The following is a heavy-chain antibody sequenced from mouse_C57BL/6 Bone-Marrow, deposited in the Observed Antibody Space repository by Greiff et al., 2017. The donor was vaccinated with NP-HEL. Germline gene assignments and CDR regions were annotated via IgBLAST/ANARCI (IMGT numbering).Heavy chain of an antibody. D-gene: IGHD1-1*01. Sequence: EVQLQQSGPELVKPGASVKIPCKASGYTFTDYNMDWVKQSHGKSLEWIGDINPNNGGTIYNQKFKGKATLTVDKSSSTAYMELRSLTSEDTAVYYCARDPSTVVAPHFDVWGTGTTVTVSS. CDR2: INPNNGGT. CDR3: ARDPSTVVAPHFDV. V-gene: IGHV1-18*01. J-gene: IGHJ1*03. CDR1: GYTFTDYN.